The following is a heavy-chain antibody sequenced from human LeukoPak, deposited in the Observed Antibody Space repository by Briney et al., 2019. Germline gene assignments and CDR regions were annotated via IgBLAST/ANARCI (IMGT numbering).Heavy chain of an antibody. D-gene: IGHD6-13*01. CDR2: IKQDGSEK. CDR1: GFTFSSYW. J-gene: IGHJ5*02. Sequence: GGSLRLSCAASGFTFSSYWMSWVRQAPGKGLEWVANIKQDGSEKYYVDSVKGRFTISRDNAKNSLYLQMNSLRAEDTAVYYCARDLVRIAAAGPNWFDPWGQGTLVTVSS. CDR3: ARDLVRIAAAGPNWFDP. V-gene: IGHV3-7*01.